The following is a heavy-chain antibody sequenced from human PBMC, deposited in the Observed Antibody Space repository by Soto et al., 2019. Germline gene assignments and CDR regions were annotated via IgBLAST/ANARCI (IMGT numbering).Heavy chain of an antibody. CDR3: ARDSHSSGGSLPFQH. V-gene: IGHV1-2*02. CDR2: INPNSGGT. J-gene: IGHJ1*01. Sequence: ASVKVCCKASGYTFTVYYMHWVRQAPGQGLEWMGWINPNSGGTNYAQKFQGRVTMTRDTSISTAYMELSRLRSDDTAVYYCARDSHSSGGSLPFQHWRQGTLVTVSS. CDR1: GYTFTVYY. D-gene: IGHD6-19*01.